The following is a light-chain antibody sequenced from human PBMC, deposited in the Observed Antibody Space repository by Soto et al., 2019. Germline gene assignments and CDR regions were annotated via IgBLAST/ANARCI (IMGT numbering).Light chain of an antibody. Sequence: EMVMTQSPATLSVSPGEKITLSCRASQSVRSNVAWYQQKPGQAPRLLIYGASTRATGIPTRFSGTGSGTDFTLTISSLQSEDFAIYYCQQYNNWPLFGQGTKVEVK. CDR2: GAS. V-gene: IGKV3-15*01. CDR3: QQYNNWPL. CDR1: QSVRSN. J-gene: IGKJ1*01.